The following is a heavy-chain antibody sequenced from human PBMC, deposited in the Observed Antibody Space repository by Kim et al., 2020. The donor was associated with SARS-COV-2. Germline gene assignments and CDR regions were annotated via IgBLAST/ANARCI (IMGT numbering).Heavy chain of an antibody. V-gene: IGHV3-23*01. D-gene: IGHD3-10*01. CDR3: AKGGGKGSVSLIRWFDP. J-gene: IGHJ5*02. CDR2: ISGSGGST. Sequence: GGSLRLSCAASGFTFSSYAMSWVRQAPGKGLEWVSAISGSGGSTYYADSVKGRFTISRDNSKNTLYLQMNSLRAEDTAVYYCAKGGGKGSVSLIRWFDPWGQGTLVTVSS. CDR1: GFTFSSYA.